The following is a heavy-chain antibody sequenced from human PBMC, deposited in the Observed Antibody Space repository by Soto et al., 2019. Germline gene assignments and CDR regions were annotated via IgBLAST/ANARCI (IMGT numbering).Heavy chain of an antibody. V-gene: IGHV1-2*02. CDR2: IDPDSGGT. CDR1: GYTFTDSH. J-gene: IGHJ4*02. Sequence: QVQLEQSAADVRKPGASMKVSCQASGYTFTDSHIHWIRQAPGHGLQWMGWIDPDSGGTEYSHLFQGRVTLTRDTSTKTVFLGLSGLTSDDTAVYYCARDPTSKFSESYFDHWGKGTLVTVSS. CDR3: ARDPTSKFSESYFDH. D-gene: IGHD1-26*01.